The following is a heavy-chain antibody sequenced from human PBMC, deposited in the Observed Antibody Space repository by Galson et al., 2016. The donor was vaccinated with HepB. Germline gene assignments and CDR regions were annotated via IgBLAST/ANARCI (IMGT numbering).Heavy chain of an antibody. J-gene: IGHJ4*02. CDR3: ARSAGQSAFDY. D-gene: IGHD6-19*01. CDR1: GYSFTNNV. CDR2: INAGNGVT. V-gene: IGHV1-3*01. Sequence: SVKVSCKASGYSFTNNVIHWVRQAPGQRLEWMGWINAGNGVTKYSQKFQGRVTITRDTSASTAYMELSSLRSEDTAVYYCARSAGQSAFDYWGQGTLVTVSP.